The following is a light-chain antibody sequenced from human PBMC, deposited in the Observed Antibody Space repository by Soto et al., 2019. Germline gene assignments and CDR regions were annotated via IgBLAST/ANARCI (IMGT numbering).Light chain of an antibody. V-gene: IGKV1-5*03. J-gene: IGKJ1*01. CDR2: KAS. CDR1: QSINKW. CDR3: QQYSDYSRT. Sequence: DIQMTQSPSALYASVGDRVTITCRASQSINKWMAWYQLKPGKAPQLLNYKASSLKSGVPSRFSGSGSGQEFTLTISSLQPDDFATYFCQQYSDYSRTFGQGTKVAIK.